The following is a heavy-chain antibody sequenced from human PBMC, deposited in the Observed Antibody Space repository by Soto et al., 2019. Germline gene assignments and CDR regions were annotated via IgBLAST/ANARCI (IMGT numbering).Heavy chain of an antibody. Sequence: EVQLLESGGGSVQPGESLTLPSAAPALSLSRYAMPPARPAPGKGLEWVSAVSGKSRSTWYADSAKGRFTVSRDNFQNTVHLQMDSLRVEDTAVYYCAKMTPYSGDYRDAFDVWGQGTSVTVAS. CDR2: VSGKSRST. D-gene: IGHD1-26*01. CDR3: AKMTPYSGDYRDAFDV. J-gene: IGHJ3*01. CDR1: ALSLSRYA. V-gene: IGHV3-23*01.